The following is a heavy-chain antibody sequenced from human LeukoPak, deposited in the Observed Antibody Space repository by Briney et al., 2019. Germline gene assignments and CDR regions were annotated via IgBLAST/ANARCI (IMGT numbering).Heavy chain of an antibody. D-gene: IGHD6-19*01. Sequence: GGSLRLSCAASGFTFSNSAMSWVRQAPGKGLEWVSTLSGSGITSYYADSVKGRFTISRDNSKNTLYLQMNSLRAEDTAVYYCAKGIYSSGWSYFDYWGHGTLVTVSS. CDR3: AKGIYSSGWSYFDY. CDR1: GFTFSNSA. J-gene: IGHJ4*01. CDR2: LSGSGITS. V-gene: IGHV3-23*01.